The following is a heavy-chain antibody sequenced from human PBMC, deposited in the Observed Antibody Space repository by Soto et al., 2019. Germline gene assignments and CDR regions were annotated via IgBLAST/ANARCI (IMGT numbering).Heavy chain of an antibody. CDR2: IYTGDSDT. Sequence: PGESLKISCKGSGYIFTNYWIGWVRQMPGKGLEWMGIIYTGDSDTRYSPSFQGQVTISVDKSITTAYLQWSSLKASDTAVYYCGRLGAGGLSLFEYWGQGTLVTVSS. CDR3: GRLGAGGLSLFEY. J-gene: IGHJ4*02. V-gene: IGHV5-51*01. D-gene: IGHD3-16*01. CDR1: GYIFTNYW.